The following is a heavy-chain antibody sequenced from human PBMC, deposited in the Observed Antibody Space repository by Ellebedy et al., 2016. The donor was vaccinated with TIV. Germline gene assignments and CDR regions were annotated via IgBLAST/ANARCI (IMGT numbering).Heavy chain of an antibody. CDR2: IYYSGST. V-gene: IGHV4-59*01. J-gene: IGHJ4*02. CDR1: GGSISSYY. D-gene: IGHD3-16*01. CDR3: ATSHPYIGGFDY. Sequence: MPSETLSLTCTVSGGSISSYYWSWIRQPPGKGLEWIGYIYYSGSTNYNPSLKSRVTISVDTSKNQISLKLSSVTAADTAVYYCATSHPYIGGFDYWGQGTLVTVSS.